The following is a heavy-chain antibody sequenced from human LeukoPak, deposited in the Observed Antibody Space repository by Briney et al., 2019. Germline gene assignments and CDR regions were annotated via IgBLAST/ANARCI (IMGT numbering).Heavy chain of an antibody. D-gene: IGHD5-18*01. J-gene: IGHJ4*02. CDR1: GYTFTSYG. CDR2: ISAYNGNT. CDR3: AREFRGYSYGYGPTFDY. V-gene: IGHV1-18*01. Sequence: ASVKVSCKASGYTFTSYGISWVRQAPGQGLEWMGWISAYNGNTNYAQKLQGRVTMTTDTSTSTAYMELRSLRSDDTAVYYCAREFRGYSYGYGPTFDYWGQGTLVTASS.